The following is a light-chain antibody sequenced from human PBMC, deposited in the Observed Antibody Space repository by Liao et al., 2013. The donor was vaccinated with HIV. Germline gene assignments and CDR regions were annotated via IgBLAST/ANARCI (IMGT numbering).Light chain of an antibody. V-gene: IGLV3-1*01. J-gene: IGLJ2*01. CDR2: KDN. CDR1: NLGDKF. Sequence: SYEVTQPPSVSVSPGQTATITCSGHNLGDKFACWYQQKSGQSPVLVIYKDNKRPSGIPERFSGSNSGNTATLTISGTQAMDEADYYCQAWDSSTVLFGGGTRLTVL. CDR3: QAWDSSTVL.